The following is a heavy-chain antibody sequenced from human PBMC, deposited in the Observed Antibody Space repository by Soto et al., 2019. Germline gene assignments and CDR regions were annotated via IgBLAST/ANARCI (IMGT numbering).Heavy chain of an antibody. D-gene: IGHD3-22*01. J-gene: IGHJ4*02. V-gene: IGHV1-69*13. CDR3: ARVPRSDYYDSSGYHF. Sequence: SVKVSCKASGGTFSSYAISWVRQAPGQGLEWMGGIIPIFGTANYAQKFQGRVTITADESTSTAYMELSGLRSEDTAVYYCARVPRSDYYDSSGYHFWGQGTLVTVSS. CDR2: IIPIFGTA. CDR1: GGTFSSYA.